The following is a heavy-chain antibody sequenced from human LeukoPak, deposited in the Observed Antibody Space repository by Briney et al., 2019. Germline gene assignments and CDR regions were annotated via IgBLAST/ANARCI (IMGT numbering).Heavy chain of an antibody. Sequence: PSETLSLTGTVSGGSISSYYWSWIRQPPGKGLEWIGYIYYSGSANYNPSLKSRVTISVDTSKNQFSLKLSSVTAADTAVYYCAIDEGIAAAPYYYYYGMDVWGQGTTVTVSS. J-gene: IGHJ6*02. CDR2: IYYSGSA. D-gene: IGHD6-13*01. CDR3: AIDEGIAAAPYYYYYGMDV. CDR1: GGSISSYY. V-gene: IGHV4-59*01.